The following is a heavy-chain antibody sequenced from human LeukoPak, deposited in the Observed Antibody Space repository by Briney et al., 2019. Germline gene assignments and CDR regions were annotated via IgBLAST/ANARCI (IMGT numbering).Heavy chain of an antibody. CDR2: IYYSGST. Sequence: SETLSLTCTVSGGSISSGGYYWTWVRQHPGKGLEWIGYIYYSGSTSYNPSLKRRLSISVDTSNNQFSLKVTSVTAADTAVYYCARGHYYGSGDVFFDCWGQGALVTVSS. CDR3: ARGHYYGSGDVFFDC. V-gene: IGHV4-31*03. CDR1: GGSISSGGYY. D-gene: IGHD3-10*01. J-gene: IGHJ4*02.